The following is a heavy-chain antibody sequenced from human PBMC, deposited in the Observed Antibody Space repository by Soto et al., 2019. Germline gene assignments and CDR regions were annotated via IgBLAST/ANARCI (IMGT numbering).Heavy chain of an antibody. CDR2: IYYSGST. Sequence: QVQLQESGPGLVKPSETLSLTCTVSGGSISSYYWSWIRQPLGKGLEWIGYIYYSGSTNYNPSLKSRVTISVDTSKNQFSLKLSSVTAADTAVYYCARDRAGTDYWGQGTLVTVSS. V-gene: IGHV4-59*01. CDR3: ARDRAGTDY. CDR1: GGSISSYY. J-gene: IGHJ4*02. D-gene: IGHD6-19*01.